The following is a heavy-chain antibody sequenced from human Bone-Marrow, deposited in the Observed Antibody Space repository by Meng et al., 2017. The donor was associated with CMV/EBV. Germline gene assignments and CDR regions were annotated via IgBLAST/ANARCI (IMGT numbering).Heavy chain of an antibody. CDR1: GFTFSSYA. Sequence: LSLTCAASGFTFSSYAMSWVRQAPGKGLEWVSVIYSGGSTYYADSVKGRFTISRDNSKNTLYLQMNSLRAEDTAVYYCARENLRSLDVWGQGTTVTVSS. CDR2: IYSGGST. V-gene: IGHV3-53*01. CDR3: ARENLRSLDV. D-gene: IGHD3-3*01. J-gene: IGHJ6*02.